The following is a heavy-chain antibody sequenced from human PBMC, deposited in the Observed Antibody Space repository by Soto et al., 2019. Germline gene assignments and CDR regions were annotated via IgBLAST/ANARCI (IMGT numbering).Heavy chain of an antibody. CDR1: GDSISSGSYS. D-gene: IGHD5-12*01. V-gene: IGHV4-30-2*01. J-gene: IGHJ5*02. CDR2: IYHSGST. CDR3: ARGLDYNWFDP. Sequence: QLQLQESGSGLVKPSQTLSLTCAVSGDSISSGSYSWNWIRQPPGKGLEWIGYIYHSGSTYYNPSLRSRVTISVDRSKNQFSLKLSSATAADTALYYCARGLDYNWFDPWGQGTLVTVSS.